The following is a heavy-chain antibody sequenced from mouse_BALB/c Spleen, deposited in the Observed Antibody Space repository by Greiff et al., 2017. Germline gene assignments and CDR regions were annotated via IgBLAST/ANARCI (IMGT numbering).Heavy chain of an antibody. J-gene: IGHJ3*01. Sequence: SGAELVKPGASVKLSCTASGFNIKDTYMHWVKQRPEQGLEWIGRIDPANGNTKYDPKFQGKATITADTSSNTAYLQLSSLTSEDTAVYYCARSLYYYGSSYVFAYWGQGTLVTVSA. CDR2: IDPANGNT. CDR1: GFNIKDTY. D-gene: IGHD1-1*01. V-gene: IGHV14-3*02. CDR3: ARSLYYYGSSYVFAY.